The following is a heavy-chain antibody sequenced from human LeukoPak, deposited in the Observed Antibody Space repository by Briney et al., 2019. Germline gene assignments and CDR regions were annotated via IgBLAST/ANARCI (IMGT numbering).Heavy chain of an antibody. Sequence: SVKVSCKASGGTFSSYAISWVRQAPGQGLEWMGGIIPIFGTANYAQKFQGRVTITADKSTSTAYMELSSLRSEESDVYYCARVDKVATIWAPHMDVWGKGTTVTVSS. CDR2: IIPIFGTA. CDR1: GGTFSSYA. V-gene: IGHV1-69*06. D-gene: IGHD5-12*01. CDR3: ARVDKVATIWAPHMDV. J-gene: IGHJ6*03.